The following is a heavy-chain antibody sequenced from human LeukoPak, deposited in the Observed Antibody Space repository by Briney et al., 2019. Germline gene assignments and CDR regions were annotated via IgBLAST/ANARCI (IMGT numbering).Heavy chain of an antibody. V-gene: IGHV1-69*04. CDR2: IIPIFGIA. J-gene: IGHJ5*02. Sequence: SVKVSCKASGGTFSSYAISWVRQAPGQGLEWMGRIIPIFGIANYAQKFQGRVTITADKSTSTAYMELSSLRSEETAVYYCARAPNMIVGWFDPWGQGTLVTVSS. CDR3: ARAPNMIVGWFDP. D-gene: IGHD3-22*01. CDR1: GGTFSSYA.